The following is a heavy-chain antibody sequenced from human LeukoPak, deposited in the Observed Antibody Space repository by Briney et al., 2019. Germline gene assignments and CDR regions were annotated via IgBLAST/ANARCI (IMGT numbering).Heavy chain of an antibody. D-gene: IGHD3-3*01. J-gene: IGHJ4*02. V-gene: IGHV3-74*01. CDR2: SNSDGKIT. CDR3: ARDHHDFWSGYPNY. Sequence: GGSLRLSCAVSGFTLGRYWMHWFRQAPGTGLVWVARSNSDGKITDYADSVRGRFTTSRDNTKNTVYLQMSSLRAEDTGVYYCARDHHDFWSGYPNYWGQGTLVIVSS. CDR1: GFTLGRYW.